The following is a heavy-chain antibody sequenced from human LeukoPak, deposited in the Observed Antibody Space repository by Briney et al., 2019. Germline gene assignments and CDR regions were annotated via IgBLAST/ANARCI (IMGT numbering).Heavy chain of an antibody. CDR1: GFTFTSYS. D-gene: IGHD2-21*01. V-gene: IGHV3-23*01. CDR2: IYENGGTT. J-gene: IGHJ4*02. Sequence: GGSLRLSCAASGFTFTSYSMSWVRQAPEKGLEFVSGIYENGGTTYYADSVKGRFSISSDNSKNTLYLQMDSLRGEDTAVYYCAKDFRIGYSAHFDYWGQGALVTVSS. CDR3: AKDFRIGYSAHFDY.